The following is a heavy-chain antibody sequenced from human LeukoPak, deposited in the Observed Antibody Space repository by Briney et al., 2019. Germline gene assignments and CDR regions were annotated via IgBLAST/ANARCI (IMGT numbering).Heavy chain of an antibody. CDR3: ARGHGVVLGYFDC. J-gene: IGHJ4*02. Sequence: SGTLSLTCAVSGDSISSNNWWSWVRQPPGKGLEWIAEIYHSGSTNYNPSLESRITLSVDKSNNQFSLNLRSVTAADTAVYYCARGHGVVLGYFDCWGQGSLVTVSS. D-gene: IGHD2-15*01. CDR2: IYHSGST. V-gene: IGHV4-4*02. CDR1: GDSISSNNW.